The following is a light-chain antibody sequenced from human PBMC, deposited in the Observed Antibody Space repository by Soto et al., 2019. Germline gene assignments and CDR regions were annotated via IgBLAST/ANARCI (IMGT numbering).Light chain of an antibody. CDR1: QNVRYT. J-gene: IGKJ2*01. CDR2: DVS. CDR3: HQYSDHMYT. Sequence: EIVMTQSPGTLAVSLGETATLSCRTSQNVRYTLAWYQQRPGQSPRLLIYDVSTRATGIPARFSGSGSATEFTLTISSLQSEDFAIYYCHQYSDHMYTFGQGTKLVIK. V-gene: IGKV3-15*01.